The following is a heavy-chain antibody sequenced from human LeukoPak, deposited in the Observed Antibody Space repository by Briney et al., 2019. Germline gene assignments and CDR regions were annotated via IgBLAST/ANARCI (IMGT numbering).Heavy chain of an antibody. D-gene: IGHD1-26*01. CDR1: GGSISSYY. V-gene: IGHV4-59*08. CDR2: IYYSGST. J-gene: IGHJ4*02. Sequence: SETLSLTCTVSGGSISSYYWSWIRQAPGKGLEWIGNIYYSGSTNYNPSLKSRVTVSVDTSKNQFSLKLSSVTAADTAVYYCARHGTLGSTTYPLDYWGQGTLATVSS. CDR3: ARHGTLGSTTYPLDY.